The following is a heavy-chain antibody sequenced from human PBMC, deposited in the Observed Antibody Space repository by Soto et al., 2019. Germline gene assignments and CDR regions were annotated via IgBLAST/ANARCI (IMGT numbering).Heavy chain of an antibody. V-gene: IGHV1-69*12. Sequence: QVQLVQSGAEVRQPASSVKVSCKTSGGTFSSYAISWVRQAPGQGLEWMGGIVPIVGTTTYAQKFQGRVTITAGEATSTGDMQLSRLRSDDTAVYYCVRVVAIPGYPDHWGQGTLVTVSS. CDR2: IVPIVGTT. CDR3: VRVVAIPGYPDH. D-gene: IGHD5-12*01. J-gene: IGHJ4*02. CDR1: GGTFSSYA.